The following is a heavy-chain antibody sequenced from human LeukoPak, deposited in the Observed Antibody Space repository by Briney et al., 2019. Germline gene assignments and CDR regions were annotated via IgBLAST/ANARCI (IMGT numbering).Heavy chain of an antibody. Sequence: GGSLRLSCAASGFTFSSYSMNWVRQAPGKGLEWVSSISSSSSYIYYADSVKGRFTISRDNAKNSLYLQMNSLRAEDTAVYYCARDLGIAVAGTVLGFDNWGQGNLVTVSS. D-gene: IGHD6-19*01. CDR3: ARDLGIAVAGTVLGFDN. CDR2: ISSSSSYI. V-gene: IGHV3-21*01. J-gene: IGHJ4*02. CDR1: GFTFSSYS.